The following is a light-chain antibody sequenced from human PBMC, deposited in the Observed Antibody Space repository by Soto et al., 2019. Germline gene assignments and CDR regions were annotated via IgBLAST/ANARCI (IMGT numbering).Light chain of an antibody. V-gene: IGKV3-11*01. Sequence: DIVLTHAPATLSLSPGERATLSCRASEMLYNFLAWYQLRPCQVPRLLISDAFNRATGVPARFSGSGSGTDFPLTLDNVEHEDSALYFCQHRTKWHLTFGGVTTVDI. CDR3: QHRTKWHLT. CDR2: DAF. J-gene: IGKJ4*01. CDR1: EMLYNF.